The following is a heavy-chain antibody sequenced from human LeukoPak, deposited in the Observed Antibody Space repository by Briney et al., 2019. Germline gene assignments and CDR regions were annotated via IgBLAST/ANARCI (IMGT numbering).Heavy chain of an antibody. CDR2: INPTGGST. CDR3: ARDVGGYYYDYAMDV. V-gene: IGHV1-46*01. Sequence: ASVKVSCKASGYTFTNYYIHWVRQAPGQGLEWMGIINPTGGSTRYAQKFQGRVTMTRDSSTSTVYMEVSSLRSEDTAVYCCARDVGGYYYDYAMDVWGQGTTVTVSS. J-gene: IGHJ6*02. CDR1: GYTFTNYY.